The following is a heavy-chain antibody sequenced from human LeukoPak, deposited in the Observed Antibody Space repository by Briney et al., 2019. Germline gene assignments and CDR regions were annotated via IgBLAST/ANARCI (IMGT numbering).Heavy chain of an antibody. CDR3: ARGPSGYHYDY. D-gene: IGHD5-12*01. CDR2: ISSSSSTI. CDR1: GFTFSSYS. Sequence: GRSLRVSCAASGFTFSSYSMNWVRQARGKGLEWVSYISSSSSTIYYADSVKGRFTISRDNAKNSLYLQMNSLRVEDTAVYYCARGPSGYHYDYWGQGTLVTVSS. J-gene: IGHJ4*02. V-gene: IGHV3-48*04.